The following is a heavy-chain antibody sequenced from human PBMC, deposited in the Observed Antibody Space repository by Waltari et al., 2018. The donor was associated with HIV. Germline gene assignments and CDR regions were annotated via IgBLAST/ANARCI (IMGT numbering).Heavy chain of an antibody. CDR2: MNPNSGNT. CDR1: GDTFTTYD. V-gene: IGHV1-8*01. CDR3: VRALHSGNYYGGGYYFDL. J-gene: IGHJ4*02. D-gene: IGHD1-26*01. Sequence: QVQLVQAGTEMKKPGASVRVSCKTSGDTFTTYDVKWLRQAPVQGSEWMGWMNPNSGNTGCTQKFQGRVAMTRNTSINTAYMDLSSLRSEDTAVYYCVRALHSGNYYGGGYYFDLWGQGTLVTVSS.